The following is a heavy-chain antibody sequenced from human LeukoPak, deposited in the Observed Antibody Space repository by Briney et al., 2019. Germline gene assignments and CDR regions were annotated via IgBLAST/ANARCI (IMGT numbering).Heavy chain of an antibody. CDR3: ARGSGGSSWHYYFDY. J-gene: IGHJ4*02. Sequence: EASVKVSCKASGYTFTSYGISWVRQAPGQGLEWMGWISAYNGNTNYAQKLQGRVTMTTDTSTSTAYMELRSLRSDDTAVYYCARGSGGSSWHYYFDYWGQGTLVTVSS. V-gene: IGHV1-18*01. CDR1: GYTFTSYG. D-gene: IGHD6-13*01. CDR2: ISAYNGNT.